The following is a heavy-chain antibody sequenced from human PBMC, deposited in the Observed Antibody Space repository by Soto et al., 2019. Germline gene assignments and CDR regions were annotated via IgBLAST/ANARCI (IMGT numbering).Heavy chain of an antibody. D-gene: IGHD2-2*01. Sequence: GASVKVSCKTSGYTFSNYGITWVRQAPGQPLEWLGWISLYSDGTNYAQKFQGRVSMTTDTSTTTAYMELRSLRSDDTALYYCARVVPGAEAWFGPWGQGTLVTVSS. CDR3: ARVVPGAEAWFGP. V-gene: IGHV1-18*01. CDR2: ISLYSDGT. J-gene: IGHJ5*02. CDR1: GYTFSNYG.